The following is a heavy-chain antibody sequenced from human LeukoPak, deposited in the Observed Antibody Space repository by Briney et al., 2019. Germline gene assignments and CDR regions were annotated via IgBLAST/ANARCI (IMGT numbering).Heavy chain of an antibody. V-gene: IGHV4-4*07. CDR1: GGSLSRYF. CDR2: IYTSGST. D-gene: IGHD3-3*01. Sequence: SETLSLTCTVSGGSLSRYFWRWIRQPAGKGLEWIGRIYTSGSTNYNPSLMSRVTMSVDTSNNQFSLKLSSVTAADTAVYYCARKRKGAYEFDYWGQGTLVTVSS. CDR3: ARKRKGAYEFDY. J-gene: IGHJ4*02.